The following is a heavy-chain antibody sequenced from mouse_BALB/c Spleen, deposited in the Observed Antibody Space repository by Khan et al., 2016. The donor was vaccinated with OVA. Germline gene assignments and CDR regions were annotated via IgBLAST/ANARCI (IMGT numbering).Heavy chain of an antibody. D-gene: IGHD1-1*02. CDR2: IWSDGST. V-gene: IGHV2-6-1*01. J-gene: IGHJ4*01. CDR1: GFSLTNYG. Sequence: QVQLKQSGPGLVAPSQTLSITCTISGFSLTNYGVHWVRQPPGKGLEWLAAIWSDGSTTYNSALKSRLTITTDNSKSQVLLKMNSIHTENTDNSFCARQPNYQKNVMDYWGQGTSVTVSS. CDR3: ARQPNYQKNVMDY.